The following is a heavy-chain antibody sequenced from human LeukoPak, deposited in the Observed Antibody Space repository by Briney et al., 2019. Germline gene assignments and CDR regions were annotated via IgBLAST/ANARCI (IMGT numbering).Heavy chain of an antibody. V-gene: IGHV6-1*01. D-gene: IGHD6-19*01. CDR3: ARGWEFSSGWYYFDY. CDR2: TYYKSKWYN. Sequence: SQTLSLTCAISGDSVSSNSATRNWIRQSPLRGLEWLGRTYYKSKWYNDYGVSVKRRITINPDTSKNQFSLQLNSVTPEDTAVYYCARGWEFSSGWYYFDYWDQGILVTVSS. J-gene: IGHJ4*02. CDR1: GDSVSSNSAT.